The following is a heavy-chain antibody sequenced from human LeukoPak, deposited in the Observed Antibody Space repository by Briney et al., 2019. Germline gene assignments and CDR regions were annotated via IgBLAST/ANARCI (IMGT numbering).Heavy chain of an antibody. CDR1: GGXISGYY. J-gene: IGHJ5*02. CDR3: ARHRGAPYYYDSSGYGDWFDP. Sequence: PSETLSLTCTVSGGXISGYYYNWIRQPPGKGLEWIGYIYYSGSTNYNPSLKSRVTISVDTSKNQFSLKLSSVTAADTAVYYCARHRGAPYYYDSSGYGDWFDPWGQGTLVTVSS. CDR2: IYYSGST. V-gene: IGHV4-59*08. D-gene: IGHD3-22*01.